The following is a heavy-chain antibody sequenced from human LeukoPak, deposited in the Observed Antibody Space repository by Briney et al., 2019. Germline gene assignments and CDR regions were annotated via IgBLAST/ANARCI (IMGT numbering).Heavy chain of an antibody. Sequence: GGSLRLSCAASGFTFSNAWISWVRQAPGKGLESVGRIKSKTDGGTTDYAAPVKGRFTISRDDSKNTLYLQMNSLKTEDTAVYYCTTPRERYCSSTSCYGDYWGQGTLVTVSS. V-gene: IGHV3-15*01. CDR2: IKSKTDGGTT. J-gene: IGHJ4*02. D-gene: IGHD2-2*01. CDR3: TTPRERYCSSTSCYGDY. CDR1: GFTFSNAW.